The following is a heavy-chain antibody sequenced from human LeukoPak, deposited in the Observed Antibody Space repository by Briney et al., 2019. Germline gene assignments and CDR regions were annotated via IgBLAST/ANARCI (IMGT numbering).Heavy chain of an antibody. CDR1: GLRFSSYA. CDR2: ISGSGGST. D-gene: IGHD3-16*02. Sequence: GGALRLSRAASGLRFSSYAMSWVRQAPGKGVERVSPISGSGGSTYDAAAVKRRVTISRDNSKNTRYLQMNSLRAEDTAVYYCVRPSQPQPWFGPHYDYVWGSYRYALYFDSWGQGTLVTVSS. CDR3: VRPSQPQPWFGPHYDYVWGSYRYALYFDS. J-gene: IGHJ4*02. V-gene: IGHV3-23*01.